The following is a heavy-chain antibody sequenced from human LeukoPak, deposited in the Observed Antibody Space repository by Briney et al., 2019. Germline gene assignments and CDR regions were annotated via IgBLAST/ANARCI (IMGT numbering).Heavy chain of an antibody. D-gene: IGHD6-19*01. CDR1: GFTFDDYA. J-gene: IGHJ4*02. V-gene: IGHV3-20*04. Sequence: PGRSLRLSCAASGFTFDDYAMHWVRQAPGKGLEWVSGINWNGGSTGYADSVKGRFTISRDNAKNSLYLQMNSLRAEDTALYYCARESAEGIAVAGLFDYWGQGTLVTVSS. CDR2: INWNGGST. CDR3: ARESAEGIAVAGLFDY.